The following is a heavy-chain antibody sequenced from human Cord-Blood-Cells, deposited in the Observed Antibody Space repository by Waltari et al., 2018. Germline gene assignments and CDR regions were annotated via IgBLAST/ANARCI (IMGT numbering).Heavy chain of an antibody. CDR1: VYPFISCS. J-gene: IGHJ4*02. Sequence: VQLLESGGGLVQPGWYLRFSCASSVYPFISCSLWWVLLAPGKGLEWVSAISGSGGSRYYEDSVKGRFTIARENPKNTLYLQMNSLKAEDTAVYYCAKDYYYDSSGYDYWGQGTLVTVSS. V-gene: IGHV3-23*01. CDR2: ISGSGGSR. D-gene: IGHD3-22*01. CDR3: AKDYYYDSSGYDY.